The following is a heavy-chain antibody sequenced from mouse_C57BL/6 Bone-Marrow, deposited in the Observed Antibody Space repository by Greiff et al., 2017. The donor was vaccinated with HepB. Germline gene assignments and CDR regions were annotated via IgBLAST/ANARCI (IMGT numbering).Heavy chain of an antibody. Sequence: EVQRVESGGDLVKPGGSLKLSCAASGFTFSSYGMSWVRQTPDKRLEWVATISSGGSYTYYPDSVKGRFTISRDNAKNTLYLQMSSLKSEDTAMYYCARQGGSSGYGGFAYWGQGTLVTVSA. CDR3: ARQGGSSGYGGFAY. J-gene: IGHJ3*01. CDR2: ISSGGSYT. CDR1: GFTFSSYG. V-gene: IGHV5-6*01. D-gene: IGHD3-2*02.